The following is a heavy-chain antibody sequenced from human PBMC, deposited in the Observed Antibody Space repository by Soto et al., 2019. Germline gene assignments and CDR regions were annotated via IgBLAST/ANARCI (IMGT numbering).Heavy chain of an antibody. J-gene: IGHJ5*02. CDR2: ISYDGSHK. CDR3: AKDLGLDASASYPYH. CDR1: GFTFSGVG. D-gene: IGHD3-10*01. V-gene: IGHV3-30*18. Sequence: QVQLVESGGGVVQPGRSLRLSCAASGFTFSGVGMHWVRHTPGKVLEWLAVISYDGSHKLHADSVQGRFTISRDNSKNTLSLQMNSLRTEDTAVYYCAKDLGLDASASYPYHWGQGTLVSVSS.